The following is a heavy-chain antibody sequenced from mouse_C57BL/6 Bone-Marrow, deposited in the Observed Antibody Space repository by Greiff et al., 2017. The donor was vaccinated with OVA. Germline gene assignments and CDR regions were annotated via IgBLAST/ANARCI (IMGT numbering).Heavy chain of an antibody. V-gene: IGHV1-81*01. J-gene: IGHJ4*01. CDR3: ARSRGRYYAMDY. Sequence: VKVVESGAELARPGASVKLSCKASGYTFTSYGISWVKQRTGQGLEWIGEIYPRSGNTYYNEKFKGKATLTADKSSSTAYMELRSLTSEDSAVYFCARSRGRYYAMDYWGQGTSVTVSS. CDR2: IYPRSGNT. CDR1: GYTFTSYG. D-gene: IGHD3-3*01.